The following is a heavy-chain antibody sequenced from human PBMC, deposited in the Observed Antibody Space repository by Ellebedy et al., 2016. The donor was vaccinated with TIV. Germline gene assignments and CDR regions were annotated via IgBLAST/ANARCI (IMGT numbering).Heavy chain of an antibody. V-gene: IGHV1-46*01. CDR2: INPSGGST. CDR1: GYTFTSYY. D-gene: IGHD3-10*01. CDR3: ARVGSRRMVRGVITPLEDGMDV. Sequence: ASVKVSCKASGYTFTSYYMHWVRQAPGQGLEWMGIINPSGGSTSYAQKFQGRVTMTRDTSTSTVYMELSSLRSEDTAVYYCARVGSRRMVRGVITPLEDGMDVWGQGTTVTVSS. J-gene: IGHJ6*02.